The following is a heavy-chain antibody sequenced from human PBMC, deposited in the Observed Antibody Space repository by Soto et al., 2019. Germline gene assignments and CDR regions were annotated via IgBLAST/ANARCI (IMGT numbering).Heavy chain of an antibody. D-gene: IGHD3-22*01. J-gene: IGHJ5*02. CDR2: IIPIFGTT. Sequence: SVKVSCKASGGTFGSDDITWVRQAPGQGLEWVGRIIPIFGTTNYAQNLQGRVTISADKSTLTSYMELHSLTSDDTALYYCARDRTDSGYYTNWLDPWGQGTQVTVSS. V-gene: IGHV1-69*06. CDR1: GGTFGSDD. CDR3: ARDRTDSGYYTNWLDP.